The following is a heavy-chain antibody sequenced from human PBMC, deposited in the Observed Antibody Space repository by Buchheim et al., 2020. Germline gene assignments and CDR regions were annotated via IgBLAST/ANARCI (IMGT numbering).Heavy chain of an antibody. CDR1: GGSISSHY. D-gene: IGHD6-19*01. J-gene: IGHJ1*01. V-gene: IGHV4-59*11. CDR2: IYYSGST. CDR3: AYSSGWDAEYFQH. Sequence: QVQLQESGPGLVKPSETLSLSCNVSGGSISSHYWSWIRQPPGKGLEWIGYIYYSGSTNYNPSLKSPVTISVDTSKNQSFLKLNSVTAADTAVYYCAYSSGWDAEYFQHWGQGTL.